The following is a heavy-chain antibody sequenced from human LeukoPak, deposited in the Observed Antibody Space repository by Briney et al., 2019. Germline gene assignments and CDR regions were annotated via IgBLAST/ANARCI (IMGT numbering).Heavy chain of an antibody. CDR3: ARDTGGLYSYGYDYYYYYGMDV. D-gene: IGHD5-18*01. J-gene: IGHJ6*02. V-gene: IGHV3-7*01. Sequence: PGGSLRLSCAASGFTFSDYYMSWIRQAPGKGLEWVANIKQDGSEKYYVDSVKGRFTISRDNAKNSLYLQMNSLRAEDTAVYYCARDTGGLYSYGYDYYYYYGMDVWGQGTTVTVSS. CDR1: GFTFSDYY. CDR2: IKQDGSEK.